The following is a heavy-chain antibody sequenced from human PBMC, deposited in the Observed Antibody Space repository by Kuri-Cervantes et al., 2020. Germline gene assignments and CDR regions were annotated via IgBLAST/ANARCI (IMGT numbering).Heavy chain of an antibody. CDR3: ARHGGLGYCSSTSCYLPRGYYYGMDV. J-gene: IGHJ6*02. CDR1: GYNFPSHW. Sequence: GESLKISCKVSGYNFPSHWIGWVRQMPGKGLEWMGIIQFSDSKTYYSPSFQGQVTISADKSISTAYLQWSSLKASDTAMYYCARHGGLGYCSSTSCYLPRGYYYGMDVWGQGTTVTVSS. D-gene: IGHD2-2*01. V-gene: IGHV5-51*01. CDR2: IQFSDSKT.